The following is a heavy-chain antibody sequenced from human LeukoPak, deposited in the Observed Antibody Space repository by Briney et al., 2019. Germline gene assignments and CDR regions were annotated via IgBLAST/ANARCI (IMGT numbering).Heavy chain of an antibody. D-gene: IGHD3-10*01. J-gene: IGHJ6*02. CDR2: INPSGGST. V-gene: IGHV1-46*01. CDR3: ARDRDYYGSGSYYNSDYGMDV. Sequence: ASVTVSCKASGYTFTSYYMHWVRQAPGQGLEWMGIINPSGGSTSYAQKFQGRVTMTRDTSTSTVYMELSSLRSEDTAVYYCARDRDYYGSGSYYNSDYGMDVWGQGTTVTVSS. CDR1: GYTFTSYY.